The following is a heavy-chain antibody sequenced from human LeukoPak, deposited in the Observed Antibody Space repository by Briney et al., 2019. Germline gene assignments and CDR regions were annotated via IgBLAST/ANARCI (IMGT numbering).Heavy chain of an antibody. Sequence: SETLSLTCAVYGGSFSGYYWGWIRQSPGKGLEWIGNIYYSGTTYYNPSLKSRVTISLDTSTNQLSLRLSSVTAADTAVYYCARVRSYDSTGSYYDGGGGFDYWGQGTLVTVSS. CDR3: ARVRSYDSTGSYYDGGGGFDY. J-gene: IGHJ4*02. V-gene: IGHV4-34*01. D-gene: IGHD3-22*01. CDR2: IYYSGTT. CDR1: GGSFSGYY.